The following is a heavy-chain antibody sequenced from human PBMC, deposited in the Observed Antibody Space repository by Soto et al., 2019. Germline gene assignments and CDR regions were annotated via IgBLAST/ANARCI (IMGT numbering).Heavy chain of an antibody. D-gene: IGHD3-3*01. V-gene: IGHV3-30*18. CDR3: AKVFTYDDFWSALDV. CDR2: ISYDGSNK. CDR1: GFTFSSYG. Sequence: PGGSLRLSCAASGFTFSSYGMHWVRQAPGKGLEWVALISYDGSNKYYADSVKGRFTISRDNSKNTLYLQMNSLRAEDTALYYCAKVFTYDDFWSALDVWGQGTTVTVSS. J-gene: IGHJ6*02.